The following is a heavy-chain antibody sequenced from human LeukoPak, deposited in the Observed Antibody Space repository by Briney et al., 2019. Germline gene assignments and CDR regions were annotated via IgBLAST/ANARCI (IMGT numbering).Heavy chain of an antibody. CDR3: ARDRLGDYDHSGYYDK. D-gene: IGHD3-22*01. CDR1: GFTVSSNY. Sequence: PGGSLRLSCAASGFTVSSNYMSWVRQAPGKGLEWVSVIYSGGSTYYADSVKGRFTISRDNSKNTLYLQMNSLRAEDTAVYYCARDRLGDYDHSGYYDKWGQGTLVTVSS. J-gene: IGHJ4*02. CDR2: IYSGGST. V-gene: IGHV3-53*01.